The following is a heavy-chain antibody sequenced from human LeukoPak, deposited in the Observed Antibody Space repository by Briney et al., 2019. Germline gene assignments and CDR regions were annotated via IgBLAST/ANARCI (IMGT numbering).Heavy chain of an antibody. CDR1: GFTFSSYA. D-gene: IGHD5-24*01. V-gene: IGHV3-30*04. CDR2: ISYDGSNK. CDR3: AREEIKGIWAPTFDY. Sequence: GGSLRLSCAASGFTFSSYAMHWVRQAPGKGLEWVAVISYDGSNKYYADSVKGRFTISRDNSKNTLYLQMNSLRAEDTAVYYCAREEIKGIWAPTFDYWGQGTLVTVSS. J-gene: IGHJ4*02.